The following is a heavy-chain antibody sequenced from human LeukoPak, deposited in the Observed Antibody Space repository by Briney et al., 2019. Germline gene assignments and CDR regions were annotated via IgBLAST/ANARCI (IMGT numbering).Heavy chain of an antibody. CDR3: AISYYDSSGYYYGPYFDY. D-gene: IGHD3-22*01. CDR2: ISAYNGNT. V-gene: IGHV1-18*01. J-gene: IGHJ4*02. Sequence: ASVKVSCKASGYTFTSYGISWVRQAPGQGLEWMGWISAYNGNTNYAQKLQGRVTMTTDTSTSTAYMELRSLRADDTAVYYCAISYYDSSGYYYGPYFDYWGQGTLVTVSS. CDR1: GYTFTSYG.